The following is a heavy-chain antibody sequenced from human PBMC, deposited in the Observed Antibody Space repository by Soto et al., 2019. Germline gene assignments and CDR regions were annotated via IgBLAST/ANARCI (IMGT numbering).Heavy chain of an antibody. J-gene: IGHJ6*02. V-gene: IGHV1-18*01. CDR3: ARAAVTLYYYGMDV. CDR2: ISAYNGNT. D-gene: IGHD4-4*01. CDR1: GYSFTSYG. Sequence: ASVKVSCKASGYSFTSYGVSWVRQAPGQGLEWMGWISAYNGNTNYAQKLQGRVTMTTDTSTSTAYMELRSLRSDDTAVYYCARAAVTLYYYGMDVWGQGTTVTVSS.